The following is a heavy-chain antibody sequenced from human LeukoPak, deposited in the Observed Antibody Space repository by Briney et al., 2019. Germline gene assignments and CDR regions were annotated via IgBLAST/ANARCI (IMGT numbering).Heavy chain of an antibody. J-gene: IGHJ4*02. CDR2: INHSGST. Sequence: SETLSLTCAVYGGSFSGYYWSWIRQPPGKGLGWIGEINHSGSTNYNPSLKSRVTISVDTSKNQFSLKLSSVTAADTAVYYCARRGYSLVYWGQGTLVTVSS. V-gene: IGHV4-34*01. CDR1: GGSFSGYY. D-gene: IGHD5-18*01. CDR3: ARRGYSLVY.